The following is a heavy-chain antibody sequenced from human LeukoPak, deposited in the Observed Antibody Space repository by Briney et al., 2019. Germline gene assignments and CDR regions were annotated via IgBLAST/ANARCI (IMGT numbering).Heavy chain of an antibody. D-gene: IGHD3-9*01. CDR2: IRFDGTNK. CDR1: GFTFSSYG. J-gene: IGHJ4*02. Sequence: PGGSLRLSCAASGFTFSSYGMHWVRQAPGKGLEWVSFIRFDGTNKYYADSVKGRFTISRDNSKNTLYLQMNSLRAEDTAVYYCASANYDILTGYYLPSLGYFDYWGQGTLVTVSS. V-gene: IGHV3-30*02. CDR3: ASANYDILTGYYLPSLGYFDY.